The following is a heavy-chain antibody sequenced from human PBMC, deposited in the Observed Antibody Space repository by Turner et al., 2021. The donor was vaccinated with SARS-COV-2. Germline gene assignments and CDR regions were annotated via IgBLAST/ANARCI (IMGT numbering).Heavy chain of an antibody. CDR1: GFTVSSNY. CDR2: IYSGGST. J-gene: IGHJ4*02. V-gene: IGHV3-66*01. CDR3: ARVGIAARPDFDY. Sequence: EVQQVESGGNLVQPGGSLRLSCAVSGFTVSSNYMSWVRQAPGKGLEWVSVIYSGGSTYYADSVKGRFTISRDNSKNILYLQMNSLRAEDTAVYYCARVGIAARPDFDYWGQGTLVTVSS. D-gene: IGHD6-6*01.